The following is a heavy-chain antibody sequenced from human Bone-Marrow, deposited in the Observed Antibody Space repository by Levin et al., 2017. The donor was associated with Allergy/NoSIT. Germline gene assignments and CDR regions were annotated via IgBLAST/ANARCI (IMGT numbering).Heavy chain of an antibody. D-gene: IGHD1-1*01. Sequence: GGSLRLSCAASGFTFSSYGMHWVRQAPGKGLEWVAVISYDGSNKYYADSVKGRFTISRDNSKNTLYLQMNSLRAEDTAVYYCAKPGGHNWNDDGGNWFDPWGQGTLVTVSS. CDR1: GFTFSSYG. V-gene: IGHV3-30*18. CDR2: ISYDGSNK. CDR3: AKPGGHNWNDDGGNWFDP. J-gene: IGHJ5*02.